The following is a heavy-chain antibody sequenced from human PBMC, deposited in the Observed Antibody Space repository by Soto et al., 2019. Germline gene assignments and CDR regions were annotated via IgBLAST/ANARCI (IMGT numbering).Heavy chain of an antibody. CDR2: ISYDRSSK. V-gene: IGHV3-30*18. J-gene: IGHJ5*02. Sequence: QGQLFESGGGVVQPGRSRRLSCAASGFTFSAFCMHWVRQAQGKKLEWAADISYDRSSKHYADSVKGPFTISIDNSENMLYLQMDSLSEDYIAIYYLAKTITLSSIPSNSGDSTRRGSFMGPWGQGNLVTLSS. D-gene: IGHD2-21*01. CDR1: GFTFSAFC. CDR3: AKTITLSSIPSNSGDSTRRGSFMGP.